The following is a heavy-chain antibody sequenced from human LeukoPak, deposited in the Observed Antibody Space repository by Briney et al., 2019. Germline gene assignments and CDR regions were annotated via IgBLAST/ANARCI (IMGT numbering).Heavy chain of an antibody. CDR3: ARDAVVTAIPLDY. V-gene: IGHV3-30*04. Sequence: GGSLRLSCAASGFTFSSYAMHWVRQAPGKGLEWVAVISYDGSNKYYADSVKGRFTISRDNSKNTLYLQMNSLRAEDTAVYYCARDAVVTAIPLDYWGQGTLVTVSS. CDR2: ISYDGSNK. D-gene: IGHD2-21*02. CDR1: GFTFSSYA. J-gene: IGHJ4*02.